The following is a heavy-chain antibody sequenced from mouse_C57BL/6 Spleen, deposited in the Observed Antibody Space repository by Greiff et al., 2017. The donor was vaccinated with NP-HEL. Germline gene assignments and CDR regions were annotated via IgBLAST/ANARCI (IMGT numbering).Heavy chain of an antibody. D-gene: IGHD3-2*02. Sequence: VKVVESGAELAKPGASAKLSCKASGYTFTSYWMHWVKQRPGQGLEWIGYINPSSGYTKYNQKFKDKATLTADKSSSTAYMQLSSLTYEDSAVYYCRGSSGYNCAMDDWGQGTSVTVSS. V-gene: IGHV1-7*01. CDR2: INPSSGYT. CDR3: RGSSGYNCAMDD. J-gene: IGHJ4*01. CDR1: GYTFTSYW.